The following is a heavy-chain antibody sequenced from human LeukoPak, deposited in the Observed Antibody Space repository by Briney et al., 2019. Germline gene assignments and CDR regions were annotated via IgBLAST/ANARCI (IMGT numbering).Heavy chain of an antibody. CDR1: GGSFGGYY. CDR3: ASPFRMTTVTY. D-gene: IGHD4-17*01. CDR2: INHSGTT. Sequence: SETLSLTCAVYGGSFGGYYWSWIRQPPGAGRGWNGEINHSGTTNYNPSLKSRVTIPVDTSKNQFSLKLSSVTAADTAVYYCASPFRMTTVTYWGQGTLVTVSS. J-gene: IGHJ4*02. V-gene: IGHV4-34*01.